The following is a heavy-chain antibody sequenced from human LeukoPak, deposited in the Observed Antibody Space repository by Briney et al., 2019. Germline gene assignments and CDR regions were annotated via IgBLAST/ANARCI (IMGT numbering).Heavy chain of an antibody. CDR1: GFTFDDYA. CDR3: AKEVIVGNFDY. Sequence: GGSLRLSCAASGFTFDDYAMHWVRQAAGKGLEWVSGISWNSGSIGYADSVKGRFTISRDNAKNSLYLQMNSLRAEDTALYYCAKEVIVGNFDYWGQGTLVTVSS. J-gene: IGHJ4*02. V-gene: IGHV3-9*01. D-gene: IGHD3-22*01. CDR2: ISWNSGSI.